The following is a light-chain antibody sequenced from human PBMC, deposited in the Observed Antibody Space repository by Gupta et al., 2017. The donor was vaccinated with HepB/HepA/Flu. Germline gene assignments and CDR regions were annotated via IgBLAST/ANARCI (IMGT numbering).Light chain of an antibody. CDR1: SSDVGAYNY. Sequence: QSALTQPASMSGSPGQSITISCTGTSSDVGAYNYVSWYQQHPGKAPKLMIYDVRNRPSGVSNRFSGSKSGNTASLTISGLQAEDEADYYCTSYTTSTTLIFGGGTKLTVL. J-gene: IGLJ2*01. CDR2: DVR. V-gene: IGLV2-14*01. CDR3: TSYTTSTTLI.